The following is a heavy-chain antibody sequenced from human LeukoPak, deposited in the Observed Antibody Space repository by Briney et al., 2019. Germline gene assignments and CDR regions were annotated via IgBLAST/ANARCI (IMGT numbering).Heavy chain of an antibody. V-gene: IGHV4-39*07. D-gene: IGHD3-22*01. CDR2: IYYSGST. J-gene: IGHJ4*02. Sequence: SETLSLTCVVSGGSISSTSYYWGWIRQPPGKGLEWIGSIYYSGSTYYSPSLKSRVTISVDTSKNQFSLKLSSVTAADTAVYYCATEYSSSPHYWGQGALVTVSS. CDR1: GGSISSTSYY. CDR3: ATEYSSSPHY.